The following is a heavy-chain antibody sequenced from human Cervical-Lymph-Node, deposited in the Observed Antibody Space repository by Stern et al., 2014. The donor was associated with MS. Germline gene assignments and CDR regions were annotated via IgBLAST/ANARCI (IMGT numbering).Heavy chain of an antibody. CDR3: AALVRGSYFY. D-gene: IGHD1-26*01. J-gene: IGHJ4*02. CDR1: GYSFTLYW. Sequence: EVQLAESGAEMKKPGESLKISCKGSGYSFTLYWIGWVRQIPGKGLEWMGIIYPGDSDARYSPSFQGQVTISADKSISTAYLQWSSVKASDTAMYYCAALVRGSYFYWGQGTLVTVSS. CDR2: IYPGDSDA. V-gene: IGHV5-51*01.